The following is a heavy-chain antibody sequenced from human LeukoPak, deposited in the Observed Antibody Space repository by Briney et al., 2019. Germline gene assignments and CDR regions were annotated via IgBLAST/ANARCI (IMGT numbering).Heavy chain of an antibody. CDR2: ISYDGSNK. CDR3: ARDRVGATRRPTIFDY. Sequence: GGSLRLSCAASGFTFSSYAMHWVRQAPGKGLEWVAVISYDGSNKYYADSVKGRFTISRDNSKNTLYLQMNSLRAEDTAVYYCARDRVGATRRPTIFDYWGQGTLVTVSS. CDR1: GFTFSSYA. V-gene: IGHV3-30*04. D-gene: IGHD1-26*01. J-gene: IGHJ4*02.